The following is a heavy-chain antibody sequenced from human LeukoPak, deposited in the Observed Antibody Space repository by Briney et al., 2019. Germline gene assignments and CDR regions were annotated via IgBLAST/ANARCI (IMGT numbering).Heavy chain of an antibody. CDR2: ISSSSSTI. CDR1: GFTFSSYS. CDR3: ARDPYSGSYGNYYYYFMDV. D-gene: IGHD1-26*01. J-gene: IGHJ6*03. V-gene: IGHV3-48*01. Sequence: GGSLRLSCAASGFTFSSYSMNWVRQAPGKGLEWVSYISSSSSTIYYADSVKGRFTISRDNAKNSLYLQMNSLRAEDTAVYYCARDPYSGSYGNYYYYFMDVWGKGTTVTISS.